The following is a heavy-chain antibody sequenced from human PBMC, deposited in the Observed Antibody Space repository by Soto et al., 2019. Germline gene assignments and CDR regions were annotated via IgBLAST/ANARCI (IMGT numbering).Heavy chain of an antibody. V-gene: IGHV3-23*01. CDR1: GFTFSSYA. CDR2: ISGSGGST. D-gene: IGHD2-15*01. Sequence: EVQLLESGGGLVQPGGSLRLSCAASGFTFSSYAMSWVRQAPGKGLEWVSAISGSGGSTYYADSVKGRFTISRDNSKNTLDLQMNSLRAEDTAVYYWAKWSGGPHYYYYGMEVWGQGTTVTVSS. CDR3: AKWSGGPHYYYYGMEV. J-gene: IGHJ6*02.